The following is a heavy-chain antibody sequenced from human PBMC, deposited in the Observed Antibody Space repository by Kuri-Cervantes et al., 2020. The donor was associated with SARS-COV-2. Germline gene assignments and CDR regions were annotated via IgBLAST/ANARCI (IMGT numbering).Heavy chain of an antibody. J-gene: IGHJ5*02. V-gene: IGHV3-21*04. CDR1: GFTFSSYS. CDR2: ISSSSSYI. CDR3: AKEGFISALGGWFDP. D-gene: IGHD1-26*01. Sequence: GESLKISCAASGFTFSSYSMNWVRQAPGKGLEWVSSISSSSSYIYYADSVKGRFTISRDNAKNLLYLQMNSLRAEDTAVYYCAKEGFISALGGWFDPWGQGTLVTVSS.